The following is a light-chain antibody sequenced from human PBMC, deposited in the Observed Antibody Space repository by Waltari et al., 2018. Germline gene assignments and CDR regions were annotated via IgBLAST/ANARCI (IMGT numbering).Light chain of an antibody. V-gene: IGKV1-39*01. CDR2: AAS. J-gene: IGKJ2*01. CDR1: PGVANF. CDR3: QQSSSTPCT. Sequence: CQASPGVANFLNWYEGKEGKAAELLLYAASKLHSAVPSRFSGIGSGTDVSLTISGLQREDSATYDGQQSSSTPCTFGQGTTVEMK.